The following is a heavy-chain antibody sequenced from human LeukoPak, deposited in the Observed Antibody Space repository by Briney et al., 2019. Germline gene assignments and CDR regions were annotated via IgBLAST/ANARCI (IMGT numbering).Heavy chain of an antibody. CDR1: GFTFSSFV. V-gene: IGHV3-23*01. Sequence: TGGSLRLSCAASGFTFSSFVMNWVRQTRGKGLEWVSSISGSGGGTYYADSVKGRFTISRDNSKNTLYLLMNSMRDDDTAVYYCAKISGSGSSHSDSWGQGTLVTVSS. J-gene: IGHJ4*02. CDR2: ISGSGGGT. D-gene: IGHD3-10*01. CDR3: AKISGSGSSHSDS.